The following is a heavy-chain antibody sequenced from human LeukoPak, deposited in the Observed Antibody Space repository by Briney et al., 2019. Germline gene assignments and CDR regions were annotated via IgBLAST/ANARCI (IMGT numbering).Heavy chain of an antibody. CDR2: IYPADSDT. Sequence: GESLKISCKGSGYSFISSWIGWVRQMPGKGLEWMGIIYPADSDTRYSPSFQGQVTISADKSISTAYLQWSSLKAPDTAMYYCARQGVYSSSWPNWGQGTLVTVSS. CDR1: GYSFISSW. V-gene: IGHV5-51*01. CDR3: ARQGVYSSSWPN. J-gene: IGHJ4*02. D-gene: IGHD6-13*01.